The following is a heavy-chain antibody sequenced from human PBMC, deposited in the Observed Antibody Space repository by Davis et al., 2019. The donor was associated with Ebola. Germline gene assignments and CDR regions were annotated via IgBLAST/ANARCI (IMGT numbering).Heavy chain of an antibody. CDR2: ITGDGSST. D-gene: IGHD2-21*01. V-gene: IGHV3-74*01. J-gene: IGHJ4*02. Sequence: GESLKISCAASGFTFSSYWMHWVRQAPGKGLVWVSRITGDGSSTDYADSVKGRFTISRDNAKNTLYLQMNSLRPEDTAVYYCARGIAVDQPWYWGQGTLVTVSS. CDR3: ARGIAVDQPWY. CDR1: GFTFSSYW.